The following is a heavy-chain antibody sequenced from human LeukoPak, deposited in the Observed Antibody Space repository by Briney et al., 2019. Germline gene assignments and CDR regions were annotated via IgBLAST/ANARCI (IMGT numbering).Heavy chain of an antibody. CDR1: GFTFINAC. Sequence: GGSLRLSCAASGFTFINACMTWVRQAPGRGLEWVGRIKRKTDGGTTDYAAPVKGRFTITRDDSKNTLYLQMNSPKTEDTAVYYCTTAPGIAADGMATFDYWGQGTQVTVSS. CDR3: TTAPGIAADGMATFDY. V-gene: IGHV3-15*01. CDR2: IKRKTDGGTT. D-gene: IGHD6-13*01. J-gene: IGHJ4*02.